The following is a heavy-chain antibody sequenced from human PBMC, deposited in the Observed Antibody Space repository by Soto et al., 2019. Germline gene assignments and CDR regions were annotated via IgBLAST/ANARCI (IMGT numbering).Heavy chain of an antibody. CDR2: ISSSGSTI. CDR3: ARDFGDIVVVPAAIHYYYYMDV. J-gene: IGHJ6*03. Sequence: GGSLRLSCAASGFTFSSYEMNWVRQAPGKGLEWVSYISSSGSTIYYADSVKGRFTISRDNAKNSLYLQMNSLRAEDTAVYYCARDFGDIVVVPAAIHYYYYMDVWGKGTTVTVSS. D-gene: IGHD2-2*02. V-gene: IGHV3-48*03. CDR1: GFTFSSYE.